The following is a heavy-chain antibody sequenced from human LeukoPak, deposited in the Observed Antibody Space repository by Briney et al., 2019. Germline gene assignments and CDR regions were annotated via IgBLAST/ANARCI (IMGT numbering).Heavy chain of an antibody. CDR3: ARDDPVGFPVGFDY. D-gene: IGHD1-26*01. CDR2: ISAYNGNT. V-gene: IGHV1-18*01. J-gene: IGHJ4*02. CDR1: GYTFTSYG. Sequence: GASVKVSCKASGYTFTSYGISWVRQAPGQGLEWMGWISAYNGNTNYAQKFQGRVTMTTDTSTSTAHMELRSLRPGDTAVYYCARDDPVGFPVGFDYWGQGTLVTVSS.